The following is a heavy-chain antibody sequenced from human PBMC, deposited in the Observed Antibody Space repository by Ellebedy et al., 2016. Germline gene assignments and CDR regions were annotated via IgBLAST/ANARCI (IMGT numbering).Heavy chain of an antibody. J-gene: IGHJ5*02. D-gene: IGHD3-10*01. CDR2: ISYDGSNK. CDR1: GFTFSSYA. V-gene: IGHV3-30-3*01. CDR3: ARSEGSGSYSAPYNWFDP. Sequence: GGSLRLXXAASGFTFSSYAMHWVRQAPGKGLEWVAVISYDGSNKYYADSVKGRFTISRDNAKNSLYLQMNSLRAEDTAVYYCARSEGSGSYSAPYNWFDPWGQGTLVTVSS.